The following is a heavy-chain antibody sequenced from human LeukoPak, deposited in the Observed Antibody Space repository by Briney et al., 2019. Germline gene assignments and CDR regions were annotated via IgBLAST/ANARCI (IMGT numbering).Heavy chain of an antibody. V-gene: IGHV3-23*01. Sequence: GGSLRLSCAASGFTFNSYAMTWVRQAPEKGLEWVSSIIDSGISTYYGDSVKGRFTISRDNSKNTLYLQMNSLRAEDTAVYYCAKGSRGSYDYWGQGTLVTISS. J-gene: IGHJ4*02. CDR3: AKGSRGSYDY. CDR1: GFTFNSYA. CDR2: IIDSGIST. D-gene: IGHD1-26*01.